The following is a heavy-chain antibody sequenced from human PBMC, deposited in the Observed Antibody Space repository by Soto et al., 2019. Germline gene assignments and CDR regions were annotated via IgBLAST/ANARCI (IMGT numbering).Heavy chain of an antibody. D-gene: IGHD6-19*01. CDR2: IVVGSGNT. Sequence: AASVKVSCKASGFTFTSSAVQWVRQARGQRLEWIGWIVVGSGNTNYAQKFQERVTITRDMSTSTAYMELSSLRSEDTAVYYCAALAVAGRINGMDVWGQGTTVTVSS. CDR3: AALAVAGRINGMDV. V-gene: IGHV1-58*01. CDR1: GFTFTSSA. J-gene: IGHJ6*02.